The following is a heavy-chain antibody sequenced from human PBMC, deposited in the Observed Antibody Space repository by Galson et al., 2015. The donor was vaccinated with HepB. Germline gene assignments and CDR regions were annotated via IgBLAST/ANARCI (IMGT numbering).Heavy chain of an antibody. CDR3: ARDRHYYDSSGYYYAGYFDY. V-gene: IGHV3-30*04. Sequence: SLRLSCAASGFTFSSYAMHWVRQAPGKGLEWVAVISYDGSNKYYADSVKGRFTISRDNSKNTLYLQMNSLRAEDTAVYYCARDRHYYDSSGYYYAGYFDYWGQGTLVTVSS. CDR2: ISYDGSNK. J-gene: IGHJ4*02. D-gene: IGHD3-22*01. CDR1: GFTFSSYA.